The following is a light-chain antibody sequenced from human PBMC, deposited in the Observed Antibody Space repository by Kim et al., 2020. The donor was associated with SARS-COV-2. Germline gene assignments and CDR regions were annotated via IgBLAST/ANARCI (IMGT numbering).Light chain of an antibody. V-gene: IGKV1-12*01. J-gene: IGKJ3*01. CDR2: AAS. Sequence: DIQMTQSPSSVSASVGDSVTMTCRASAGISTWLAWYQQKPGKAPNLLIYAASDLQNEVPSRFSGSGSGTVFTLTINSLQPEDIGTYFCEQSYSLPPTFGPGTKVEIK. CDR3: EQSYSLPPT. CDR1: AGISTW.